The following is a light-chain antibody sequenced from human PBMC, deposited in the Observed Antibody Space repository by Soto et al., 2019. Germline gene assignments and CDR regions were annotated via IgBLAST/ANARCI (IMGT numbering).Light chain of an antibody. CDR2: DVS. CDR3: SSYTSSSTLYV. J-gene: IGLJ1*01. Sequence: QSALTQPASVSGSPGQSITISCSGTSSDVGGYDYVSWYQQHPGKAPKLMIYDVSNRPSGVSNRFSGSKSGYTAFLTISGLQAEDEADYHCSSYTSSSTLYVFGTGTKVTVL. CDR1: SSDVGGYDY. V-gene: IGLV2-14*03.